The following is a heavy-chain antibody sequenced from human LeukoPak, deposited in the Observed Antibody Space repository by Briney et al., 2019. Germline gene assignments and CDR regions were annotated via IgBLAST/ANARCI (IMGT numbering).Heavy chain of an antibody. Sequence: ASVKVSCKASGYTFTGYYMHWVRQAPGQGLEWMGWMNPNSGNTGYAQKFQGRVTITRNTSISTAYMELSSLRSEDTAVYYCARALLRYFDAPMDVWGKGTTVTVSS. CDR1: GYTFTGYY. V-gene: IGHV1-8*03. CDR2: MNPNSGNT. CDR3: ARALLRYFDAPMDV. J-gene: IGHJ6*04. D-gene: IGHD3-9*01.